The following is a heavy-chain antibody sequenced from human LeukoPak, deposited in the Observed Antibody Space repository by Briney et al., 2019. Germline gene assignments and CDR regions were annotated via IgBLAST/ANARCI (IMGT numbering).Heavy chain of an antibody. D-gene: IGHD4-23*01. V-gene: IGHV4-59*01. J-gene: IGHJ3*02. CDR1: GGSISTYY. CDR3: ARDLGLRYDGNSDAFDI. Sequence: SETLSLTCTVSGGSISTYYWSWIRQPPGKGLEWIGCIYYSGSTTYNPSLKSRVTISVEKSKNQFSLKLSSVTAADTAVYYCARDLGLRYDGNSDAFDIWGQGTMVTVSS. CDR2: IYYSGST.